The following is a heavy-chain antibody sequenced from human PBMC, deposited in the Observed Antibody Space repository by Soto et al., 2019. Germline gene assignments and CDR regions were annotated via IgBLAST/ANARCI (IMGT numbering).Heavy chain of an antibody. CDR2: IYYSGRT. D-gene: IGHD6-13*01. J-gene: IGHJ4*02. CDR3: ARSFGVAAAGPFDY. CDR1: GGSISSGGYY. Sequence: QVQLQESGPGLVKPSQTLSLTCTVSGGSISSGGYYWSWIRQHPGKGLEWIGYIYYSGRTYYIPYLKSRVTISVDTSKNQFSLKRSSVTAADTAVYYWARSFGVAAAGPFDYWGQGTLVTVSS. V-gene: IGHV4-31*03.